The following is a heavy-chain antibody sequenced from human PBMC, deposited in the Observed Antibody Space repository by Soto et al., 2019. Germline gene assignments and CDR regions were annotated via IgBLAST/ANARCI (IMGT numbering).Heavy chain of an antibody. Sequence: QVQLVQSGAEEKKPGASVKVSCKASGYTFTSYAMHWVRQAPGQRLEWMGWINAGNGNTKYSPKCQVRVTITRDTSSSTAHMKLISLTSNNMAVYYSGRWTGSVMDVWGQGTTVTVSS. CDR3: GRWTGSVMDV. V-gene: IGHV1-3*05. CDR1: GYTFTSYA. CDR2: INAGNGNT. D-gene: IGHD3-10*01. J-gene: IGHJ6*02.